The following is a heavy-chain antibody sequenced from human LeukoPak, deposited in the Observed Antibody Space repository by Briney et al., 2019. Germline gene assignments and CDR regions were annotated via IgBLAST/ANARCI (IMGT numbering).Heavy chain of an antibody. CDR2: ISYDGSNT. CDR3: AKGGIAVAGTFFDY. V-gene: IGHV3-30*18. D-gene: IGHD6-19*01. J-gene: IGHJ4*02. CDR1: GFTFSSYG. Sequence: PGRSLRLSCAASGFTFSSYGMRWVRQAPGKGLEWVSVISYDGSNTYYADSVKGRFTISRDNSKNTLYLQMNSLRAEDTAVYYCAKGGIAVAGTFFDYWGQGTLVTVSS.